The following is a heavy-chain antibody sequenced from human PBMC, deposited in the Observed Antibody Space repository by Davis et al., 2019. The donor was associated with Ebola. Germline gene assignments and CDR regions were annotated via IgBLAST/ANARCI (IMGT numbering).Heavy chain of an antibody. J-gene: IGHJ6*02. CDR2: ISSSGSTI. D-gene: IGHD6-19*01. CDR3: ARASSGWTTSGYYYYGMDV. V-gene: IGHV3-48*03. Sequence: GESLKISCAASGFTFSSYEMNWVRQAPGKGLEWVSYISSSGSTIYYADSVKGRFTISRDNAKNSLYLQMNSLRAEDTAVYYCARASSGWTTSGYYYYGMDVWGQGTTVTVSS. CDR1: GFTFSSYE.